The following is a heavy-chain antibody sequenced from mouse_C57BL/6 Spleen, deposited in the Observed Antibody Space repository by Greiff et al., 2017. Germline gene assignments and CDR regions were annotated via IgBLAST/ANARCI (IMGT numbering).Heavy chain of an antibody. J-gene: IGHJ2*01. V-gene: IGHV1-64*01. CDR1: GYTFTSYW. CDR2: IHPNSGST. Sequence: VQLQQPGAELVKPGASVKLSCKASGYTFTSYWMHWVKQRPGQGLEWIGMIHPNSGSTNYNEKFKSKATLTVAKSSSAAYMQLSSLTSEDSAVYYCARRPPNYYGFDYWGQGTTLTVSS. CDR3: ARRPPNYYGFDY. D-gene: IGHD1-1*01.